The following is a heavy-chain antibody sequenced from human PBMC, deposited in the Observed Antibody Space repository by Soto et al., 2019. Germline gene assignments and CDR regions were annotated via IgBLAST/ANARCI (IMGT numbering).Heavy chain of an antibody. CDR2: ISSNGVGT. CDR1: GFTLSGYA. D-gene: IGHD6-6*01. J-gene: IGHJ6*03. CDR3: ARCPRPDFYYMDV. Sequence: EVQLAESGGGLAQPVGSLRLSCAASGFTLSGYAMDWVRQAPGKGLEYVSGISSNGVGTYYANSVQGRFTIYRDKCKKRVYLQMGSLRPEDMAVYYGARCPRPDFYYMDVWGKGTTVTVSS. V-gene: IGHV3-64*01.